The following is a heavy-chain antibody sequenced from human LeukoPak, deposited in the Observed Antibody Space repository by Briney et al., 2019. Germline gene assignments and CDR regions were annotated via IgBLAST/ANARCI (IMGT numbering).Heavy chain of an antibody. CDR1: GFTFNNYG. CDR2: ISYDGRNI. CDR3: VRGCSDTCYRFDY. D-gene: IGHD2-15*01. V-gene: IGHV3-30*03. Sequence: GGSLRLSCAASGFTFNNYGMHWVRQAPGKGLEWVAVISYDGRNIHYPDSVKGRFTISRDISTNTLYLQMNSLRAEDTAIYYCVRGCSDTCYRFDYWGQGTLVTVSS. J-gene: IGHJ4*02.